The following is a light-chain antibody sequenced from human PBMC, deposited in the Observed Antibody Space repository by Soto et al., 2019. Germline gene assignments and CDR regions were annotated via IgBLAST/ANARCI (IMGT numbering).Light chain of an antibody. CDR2: GTS. V-gene: IGKV3-20*01. J-gene: IGKJ2*02. CDR3: QQYGTSPCT. Sequence: EIVLTQSPGTLSLSSGERATLSCRASQSVTSNSLAWYQQRPGQAPRLLIYGTSTRATGIPDRFSGSGSGTDFTLIISRLEPEDFAMYYCQQYGTSPCTFGQGTRLEIE. CDR1: QSVTSNS.